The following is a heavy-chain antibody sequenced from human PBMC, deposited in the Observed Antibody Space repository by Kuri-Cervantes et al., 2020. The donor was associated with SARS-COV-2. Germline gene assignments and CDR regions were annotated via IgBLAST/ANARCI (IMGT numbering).Heavy chain of an antibody. CDR2: ISYDGSNK. CDR1: GFTFSSYG. D-gene: IGHD4-11*01. Sequence: GGSLRLSCAASGFTFSSYGMHWVRQAPGKGLEWVAVISYDGSNKYYADSVKGRFTISRDNSKNTLYLQMNSLRAEDTAVYYCAREGTVTTQPHYGMDVWGQGTTVTVSS. V-gene: IGHV3-30*03. CDR3: AREGTVTTQPHYGMDV. J-gene: IGHJ6*02.